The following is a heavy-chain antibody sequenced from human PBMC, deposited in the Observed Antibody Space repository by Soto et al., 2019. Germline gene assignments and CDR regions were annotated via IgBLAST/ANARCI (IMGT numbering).Heavy chain of an antibody. D-gene: IGHD3-10*01. CDR3: ARTTPTMVRGRPYPES. V-gene: IGHV4-34*01. Sequence: PSETLSLTCAVYGGSFSGYYWSWIRQPPGKGLEWIGEINHSGSTNYNPSLKSRVTISVDTSKNQFSLKLSSVTAADTAVYYCARTTPTMVRGRPYPESWGQGTLVTVSS. CDR1: GGSFSGYY. J-gene: IGHJ4*02. CDR2: INHSGST.